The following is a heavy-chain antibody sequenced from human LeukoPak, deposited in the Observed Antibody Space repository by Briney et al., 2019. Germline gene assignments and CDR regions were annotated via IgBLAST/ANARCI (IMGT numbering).Heavy chain of an antibody. D-gene: IGHD5-12*01. V-gene: IGHV3-48*02. J-gene: IGHJ4*02. CDR2: ISSSSSTI. CDR3: ARDRGWLRFEFDY. Sequence: HPGGSLRLSCAASGFTFSSYSMSWVRQAPGKGLEGVSYISSSSSTIYYADSVKGRFTISRDNAKSSLYLQVNSLRDEDAAVYHCARDRGWLRFEFDYWGQGTLVTVSS. CDR1: GFTFSSYS.